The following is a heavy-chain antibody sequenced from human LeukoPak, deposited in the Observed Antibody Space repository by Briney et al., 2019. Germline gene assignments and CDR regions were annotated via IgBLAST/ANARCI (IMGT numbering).Heavy chain of an antibody. D-gene: IGHD4-11*01. CDR3: ARWGHSDYNSFPTKFDY. J-gene: IGHJ4*02. V-gene: IGHV3-48*03. Sequence: GGSLRLSCAASGFTFNSIQMTWVRQAPGRGLEWLAYISGGGGERFYADSVKGRFTISRDNAKNSLYLQMNSLRAEDTVVYFCARWGHSDYNSFPTKFDYWGRGTRVTVSS. CDR1: GFTFNSIQ. CDR2: ISGGGGER.